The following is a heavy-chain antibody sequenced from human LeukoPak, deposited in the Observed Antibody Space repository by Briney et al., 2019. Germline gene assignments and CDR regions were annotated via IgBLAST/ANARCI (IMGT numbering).Heavy chain of an antibody. J-gene: IGHJ4*02. D-gene: IGHD4-17*01. CDR1: GFTFSSYA. CDR3: ARDGHYGDYTFEY. Sequence: GGSLRLSCAASGFTFSSYAMSWVRQAPGKGLEWVSVIYSGGSTYYADSVKGRFTISRDNSKNTLYLQMNSLRAEDTAVYYCARDGHYGDYTFEYWGQGTLVTVSS. V-gene: IGHV3-53*01. CDR2: IYSGGST.